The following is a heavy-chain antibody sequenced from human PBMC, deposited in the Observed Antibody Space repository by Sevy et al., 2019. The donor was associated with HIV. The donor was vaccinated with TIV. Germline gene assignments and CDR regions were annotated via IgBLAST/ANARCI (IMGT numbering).Heavy chain of an antibody. CDR2: INSDGSST. Sequence: GGSLRLSCAASGFTFSSYWMHWVRQAPGKGLVWVSRINSDGSSTSYADSVKGRFTISSDNAKYTLYLQMNSLRAENTDVYYWGRGHRGSSYYVFWSGYYAPSDLFDYWGQGTLVTVSS. D-gene: IGHD3-3*01. CDR1: GFTFSSYW. J-gene: IGHJ4*02. V-gene: IGHV3-74*01. CDR3: GRGHRGSSYYVFWSGYYAPSDLFDY.